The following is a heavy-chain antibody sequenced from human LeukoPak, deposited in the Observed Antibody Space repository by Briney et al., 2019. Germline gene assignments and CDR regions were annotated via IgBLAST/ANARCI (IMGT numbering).Heavy chain of an antibody. Sequence: GGSLRLSYAASGFTFSGSAMHWVRQASGKGLEWVGRIRSKANSYATAYAASVKGRFTISRDDSKNTAYLQMNSLKTEDTAVYYCTRHLEVGDWRHYGMDVWGQGTTVTVSS. J-gene: IGHJ6*02. D-gene: IGHD2-21*01. CDR2: IRSKANSYAT. CDR1: GFTFSGSA. CDR3: TRHLEVGDWRHYGMDV. V-gene: IGHV3-73*01.